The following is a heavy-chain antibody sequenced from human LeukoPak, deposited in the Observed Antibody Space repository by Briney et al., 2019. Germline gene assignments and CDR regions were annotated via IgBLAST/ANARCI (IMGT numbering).Heavy chain of an antibody. D-gene: IGHD2-15*01. J-gene: IGHJ4*02. V-gene: IGHV1-46*01. CDR2: INPSGGST. CDR1: GYTFTSYY. Sequence: GASVKVSCKASGYTFTSYYMHWVRQAPAQGLEWMGVINPSGGSTGYAQKFQGRVTMTSDMSTSTVYMELSSLRSEDTAMYYCARRYCSGGGCPNDYWGQGTLVTVSS. CDR3: ARRYCSGGGCPNDY.